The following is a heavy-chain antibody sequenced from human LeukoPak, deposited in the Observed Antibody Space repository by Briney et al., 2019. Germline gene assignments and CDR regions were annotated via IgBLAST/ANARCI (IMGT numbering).Heavy chain of an antibody. Sequence: SETLSLTCTVSGGSISSSSYYWGWIRQPPGKGLEWIGSIYYSGSTYYNPSLKSRVTISVDTSKNQFSLKLNSLTAADTAVYYCARGDYWGQGTLVTVSS. CDR1: GGSISSSSYY. CDR2: IYYSGST. V-gene: IGHV4-39*07. CDR3: ARGDY. J-gene: IGHJ4*02.